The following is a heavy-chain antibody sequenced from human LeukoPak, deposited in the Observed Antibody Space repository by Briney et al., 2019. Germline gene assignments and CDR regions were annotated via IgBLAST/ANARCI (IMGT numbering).Heavy chain of an antibody. D-gene: IGHD6-6*01. CDR3: ARARERHSSSSGGFVDY. J-gene: IGHJ4*02. CDR1: GGSFSGYY. CDR2: ISSSGSTI. V-gene: IGHV3-11*04. Sequence: LSLTCAVYGGSFSGYYWSWIRQAPGKGLEWVSYISSSGSTIYYADSVKGRFTISRDNAKNSLYLQMNSLRAEDTAVYYCARARERHSSSSGGFVDYWGQGTLVTVSS.